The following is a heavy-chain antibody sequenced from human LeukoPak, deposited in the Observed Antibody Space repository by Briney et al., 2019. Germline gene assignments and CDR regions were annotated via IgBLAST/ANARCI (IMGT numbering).Heavy chain of an antibody. CDR2: IDYSGSA. CDR3: AKHPLRPGGYHNEGWFDP. CDR1: GASVSRYY. Sequence: PSETLSLTCTVSGASVSRYYWNWIRQPPGKRLEWIGYIDYSGSANYNPSLKGRVSIAVDTSRNSFSLRLSSITAADTAVYYCAKHPLRPGGYHNEGWFDPWGPGTLVTVSS. V-gene: IGHV4-59*08. J-gene: IGHJ5*02. D-gene: IGHD5-12*01.